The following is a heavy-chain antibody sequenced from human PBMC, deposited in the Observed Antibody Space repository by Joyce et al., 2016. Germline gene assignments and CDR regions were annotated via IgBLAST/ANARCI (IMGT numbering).Heavy chain of an antibody. V-gene: IGHV3-30*18. CDR3: AKGSRGGFYGSLDY. J-gene: IGHJ4*02. Sequence: QVQLVESGGSVVQPGRSLRLSCAASGFTFRSYGMHWVRQAPGKGLEWVAVISYDGIEKYYGDSVKGRFTISRDNSKNTLFLQMNSLRIEDTAVFYCAKGSRGGFYGSLDYWGQGTLVTVSS. D-gene: IGHD3-10*01. CDR1: GFTFRSYG. CDR2: ISYDGIEK.